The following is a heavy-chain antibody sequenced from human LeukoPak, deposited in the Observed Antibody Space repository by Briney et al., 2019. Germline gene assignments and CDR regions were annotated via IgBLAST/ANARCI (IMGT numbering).Heavy chain of an antibody. CDR3: ARRDFWSGYYNY. CDR2: IDHSGST. CDR1: GGSFSGYY. D-gene: IGHD3-3*01. Sequence: SETLSLTCAVYGGSFSGYYWSWIRQPPGKGLEWIGEIDHSGSTNYNPSLKSRVTISADTSKNQFSLKLSSVTAADTAVYYCARRDFWSGYYNYWGQGTLGTVS. V-gene: IGHV4-34*01. J-gene: IGHJ4*02.